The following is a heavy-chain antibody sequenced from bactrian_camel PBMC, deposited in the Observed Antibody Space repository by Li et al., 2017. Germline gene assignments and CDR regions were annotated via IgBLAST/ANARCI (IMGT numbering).Heavy chain of an antibody. D-gene: IGHD2*01. J-gene: IGHJ4*01. CDR3: AAGDLLCKGVHELAH. CDR1: GNC. CDR2: IDYFGAT. V-gene: IGHV3S53*01. Sequence: HVQLVESGGGSVQAGGSLRLSCVVSGNCLAWYRQAPGKERVVVAHIDYFGATTYPDPVKGRFTISKDDAKNSLYLQMNALKPEDTAMYYCAAGDLLCKGVHELAHWGQGTQVTVS.